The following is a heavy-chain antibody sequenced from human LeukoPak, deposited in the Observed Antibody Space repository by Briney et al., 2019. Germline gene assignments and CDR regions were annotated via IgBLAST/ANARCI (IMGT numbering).Heavy chain of an antibody. Sequence: PGGSLRLSCAASGFTFSNYAMSWVRQAPGKGLEWVSGISGSSGNTYYADSMKGRFIISRDNSKNTLYLQMNSLRAEDTAVYYCAKAGSIRFDYWGQGTLVTVSS. V-gene: IGHV3-23*01. CDR2: ISGSSGNT. J-gene: IGHJ4*02. CDR3: AKAGSIRFDY. CDR1: GFTFSNYA. D-gene: IGHD1-26*01.